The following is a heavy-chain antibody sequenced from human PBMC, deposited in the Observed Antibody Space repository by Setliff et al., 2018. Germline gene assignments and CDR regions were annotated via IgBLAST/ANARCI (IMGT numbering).Heavy chain of an antibody. V-gene: IGHV3-11*01. Sequence: PGGSLRLSCAASGFSFSDNYMSWIRQAPGKGLEWVSKISGNGLTIYYADSVMGRVTISRDNSKNSLFLQMNRLRVDDTAIYYCAKDGVGPTFTYFFDYWGQGSQVTVSS. J-gene: IGHJ4*02. D-gene: IGHD1-26*01. CDR3: AKDGVGPTFTYFFDY. CDR2: ISGNGLTI. CDR1: GFSFSDNY.